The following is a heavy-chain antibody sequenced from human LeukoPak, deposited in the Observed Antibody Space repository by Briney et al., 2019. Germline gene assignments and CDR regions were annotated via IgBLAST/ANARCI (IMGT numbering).Heavy chain of an antibody. Sequence: PSETLSLTCTVSGGSISSYYWSWIRQPPGKGLEWIGYIYYSGSTNYNPSLKSRVTISVDTSKNQFSLKLSSVTAADTAVYYCATCDNYGSLDYGMDVRGQGTTVTVSS. CDR1: GGSISSYY. CDR3: ATCDNYGSLDYGMDV. CDR2: IYYSGST. V-gene: IGHV4-59*01. J-gene: IGHJ6*02. D-gene: IGHD3-10*01.